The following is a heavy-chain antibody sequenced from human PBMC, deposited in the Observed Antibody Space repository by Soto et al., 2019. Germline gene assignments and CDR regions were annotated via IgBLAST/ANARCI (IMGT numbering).Heavy chain of an antibody. D-gene: IGHD3-10*01. V-gene: IGHV3-30*18. Sequence: VESGGGVVQPGRSLKLSCAASGFTSGRYGMHWVRQAPGKALEWVAVISYDGINKYYAYSVKGRFTISRDNSRNILYLQMVNLRAEDTAVYYCAKDQRMYYYGSGSDSLGQGTLVTVSS. CDR1: GFTSGRYG. CDR3: AKDQRMYYYGSGSDS. J-gene: IGHJ4*02. CDR2: ISYDGINK.